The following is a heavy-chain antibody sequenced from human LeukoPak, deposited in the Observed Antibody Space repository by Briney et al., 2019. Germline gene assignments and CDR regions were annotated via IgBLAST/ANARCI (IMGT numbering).Heavy chain of an antibody. CDR3: AREGGGSYLYYYYYYYMDV. CDR1: GYTFTNYG. CDR2: ISAYNGNT. Sequence: GASVKVSCKASGYTFTNYGITWVRQAPGQGLEWMGWISAYNGNTKYAQKFQGRVTMTTDTSTTTAYMELRSLRSDDTAVYYCAREGGGSYLYYYYYYYMDVWGKGTTVTVSS. D-gene: IGHD1-26*01. V-gene: IGHV1-18*01. J-gene: IGHJ6*03.